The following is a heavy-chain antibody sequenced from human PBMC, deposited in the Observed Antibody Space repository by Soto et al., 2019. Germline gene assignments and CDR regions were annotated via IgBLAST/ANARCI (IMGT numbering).Heavy chain of an antibody. CDR1: GGSFSGYY. V-gene: IGHV4-34*01. CDR3: ARGSDYVFRYYYYMDV. J-gene: IGHJ6*03. CDR2: INHSGST. Sequence: SETLSLTCAVYGGSFSGYYWIWIRQPPGKGLEWIGEINHSGSTNYNPSLKSRVTISVDTSKNQFSLKLSSVTAADTAVYYCARGSDYVFRYYYYMDVWGKGTTVTVSS. D-gene: IGHD1-26*01.